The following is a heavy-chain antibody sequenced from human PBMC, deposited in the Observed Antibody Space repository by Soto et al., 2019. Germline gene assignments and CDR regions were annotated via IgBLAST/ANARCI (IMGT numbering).Heavy chain of an antibody. D-gene: IGHD3-10*01. CDR3: ARGRCGELLCPDY. CDR1: GFTFSSYA. CDR2: ISYDGSNK. V-gene: IGHV3-30-3*01. J-gene: IGHJ4*02. Sequence: YLRLSCAASGFTFSSYAMHWVRQAPAKGLEWVAVISYDGSNKYYADSVKGRFTISRDNSKNTLYLQMNSLRAEDTAVYYCARGRCGELLCPDYWGQGTLVTVSS.